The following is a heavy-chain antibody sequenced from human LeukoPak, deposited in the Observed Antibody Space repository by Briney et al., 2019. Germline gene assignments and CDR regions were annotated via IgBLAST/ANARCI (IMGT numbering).Heavy chain of an antibody. Sequence: GRSLRLSCAASGFTFSRYGMYWVRQAPGKGLECVAVISSDGSNKYYGDSVKGRFTISRDNSKNTLYLQMNSLRVEDTAVYFCAKAHSTGWYSVDYWGQGTLVTVSS. CDR3: AKAHSTGWYSVDY. CDR2: ISSDGSNK. V-gene: IGHV3-30*18. CDR1: GFTFSRYG. D-gene: IGHD6-19*01. J-gene: IGHJ4*02.